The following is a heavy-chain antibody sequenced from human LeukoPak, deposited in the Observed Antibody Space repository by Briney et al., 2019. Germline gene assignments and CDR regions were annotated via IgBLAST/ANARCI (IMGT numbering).Heavy chain of an antibody. J-gene: IGHJ5*02. CDR3: ARDPSSGWYLKGWFDP. CDR2: IRSDGSNK. V-gene: IGHV3-30*02. CDR1: GFSFSSYG. Sequence: PGGSLRLSCAGSGFSFSSYGMHWVRQAPGKGLEWMAFIRSDGSNKYYADSVKGRFTISRDNSKNSLYLQMNSLRAEDTAVYYCARDPSSGWYLKGWFDPWGQGTLVTVSS. D-gene: IGHD6-19*01.